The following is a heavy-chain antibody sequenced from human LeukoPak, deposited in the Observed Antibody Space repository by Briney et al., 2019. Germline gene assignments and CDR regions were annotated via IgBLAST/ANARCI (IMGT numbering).Heavy chain of an antibody. D-gene: IGHD1-26*01. CDR1: GGSISSGGYY. J-gene: IGHJ4*02. V-gene: IGHV4-30-4*08. Sequence: SETLSLTCTVSGGSISSGGYYWSWIRQHPGKGLEWIGYIYYSGSTYYNPSLKSRVTISVDTSKNQFSLKLSSVTAADTAVYYCARGRGGGSYYFDYWGQGTLVTVSS. CDR3: ARGRGGGSYYFDY. CDR2: IYYSGST.